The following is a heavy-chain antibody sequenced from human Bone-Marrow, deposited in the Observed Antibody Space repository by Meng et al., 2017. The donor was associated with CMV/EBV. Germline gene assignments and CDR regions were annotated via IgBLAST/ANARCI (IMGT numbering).Heavy chain of an antibody. J-gene: IGHJ4*02. CDR2: ISYDGSNK. D-gene: IGHD6-19*01. CDR1: VFTFSSYA. V-gene: IGHV3-30*04. Sequence: GESLKISCAASVFTFSSYAMHWVRQAPGKGLEWVAVISYDGSNKYYADSVKGRFTISRDNSKNTLYLQMNSLRAEDTAVYYCAKGLPHSGWTPFDYWGQGTLVTVSS. CDR3: AKGLPHSGWTPFDY.